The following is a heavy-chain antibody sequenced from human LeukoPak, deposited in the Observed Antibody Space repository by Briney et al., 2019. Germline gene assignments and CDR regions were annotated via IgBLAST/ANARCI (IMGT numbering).Heavy chain of an antibody. J-gene: IGHJ4*02. D-gene: IGHD6-19*01. V-gene: IGHV3-7*01. CDR3: ARDSYSSGWYSTDY. Sequence: GGSLRLSCAASGFTFSDYWMSWVRQVPGKGLEWVANIKQDGSEKYYVDSVEARFTISRDNAKKSLYLQMNSLRAEDTAVYYCARDSYSSGWYSTDYWGQGTLVTVSS. CDR2: IKQDGSEK. CDR1: GFTFSDYW.